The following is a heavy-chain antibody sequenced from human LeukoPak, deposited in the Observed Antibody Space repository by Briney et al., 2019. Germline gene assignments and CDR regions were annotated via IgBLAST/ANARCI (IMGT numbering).Heavy chain of an antibody. J-gene: IGHJ2*01. CDR1: GGSIGNYY. V-gene: IGHV4-59*08. CDR2: IYYIGST. D-gene: IGHD2-15*01. Sequence: PSETLSLTCTVSGGSIGNYYWSWIRQPPGKGLEWIGYIYYIGSTHYNPSLESRVTLSVEMSKNQFSLKLSSVTAADTAVYYCARLLASGLGGRNWYFDLWGRGTLVTVSS. CDR3: ARLLASGLGGRNWYFDL.